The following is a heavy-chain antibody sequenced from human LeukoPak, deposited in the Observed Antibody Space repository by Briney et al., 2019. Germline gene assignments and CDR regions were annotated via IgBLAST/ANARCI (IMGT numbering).Heavy chain of an antibody. Sequence: GGSLRLSCAASGFTFSSYSMNWVRQAPGKGLEWVSAIRGNGGSTYYADSVKGRFTVSRDNSQYTVYLQMNSLRAEDTAVYYCARDLTRGYFDYWGQGTLVTVSS. CDR3: ARDLTRGYFDY. D-gene: IGHD1-14*01. V-gene: IGHV3-23*01. J-gene: IGHJ4*02. CDR2: IRGNGGST. CDR1: GFTFSSYS.